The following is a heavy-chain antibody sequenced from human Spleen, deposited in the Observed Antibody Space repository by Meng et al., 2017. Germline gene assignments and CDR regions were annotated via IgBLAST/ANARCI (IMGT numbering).Heavy chain of an antibody. V-gene: IGHV3-15*01. J-gene: IGHJ4*02. D-gene: IGHD2-15*01. Sequence: GESLKISCEGSGFTFSNAYMTWVRQVPGERLEWGGRIKSKPEGETIDYSAPVKGRFTIPRDDSKNTEDLQMNSLKTEDTAVYYCGGHIDYWGQGTLVTVSS. CDR3: GGHIDY. CDR1: GFTFSNAY. CDR2: IKSKPEGETI.